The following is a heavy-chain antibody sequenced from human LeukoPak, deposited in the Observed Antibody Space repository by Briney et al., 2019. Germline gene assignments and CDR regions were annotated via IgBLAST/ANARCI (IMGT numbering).Heavy chain of an antibody. CDR2: INSDGSST. D-gene: IGHD2-2*01. CDR1: GFTFSSYW. CDR3: ARASSTSCYY. J-gene: IGHJ4*02. Sequence: TGGSLRLSCVASGFTFSSYWMHWVRQAPGKGLGWVSSINSDGSSTSYADSVKGRFTISRDNAKNTLYLQMNSLRAEDTAVYYCARASSTSCYYWGQGTLVTVSS. V-gene: IGHV3-74*01.